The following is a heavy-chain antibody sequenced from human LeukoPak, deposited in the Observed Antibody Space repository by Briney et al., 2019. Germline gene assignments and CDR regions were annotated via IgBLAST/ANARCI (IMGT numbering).Heavy chain of an antibody. D-gene: IGHD4-17*01. V-gene: IGHV4-39*01. CDR3: ASETLDYEGYDY. CDR1: GGSISSSSYY. J-gene: IGHJ4*02. CDR2: MYYSGST. Sequence: PSETLSLTCTVSGGSISSSSYYWGWIRQPPGKGLEWIGSMYYSGSTYYNPSLKSRVTISVDTSKNQFSLKLSSVTAADTAVYYCASETLDYEGYDYWGQGTLVTVSS.